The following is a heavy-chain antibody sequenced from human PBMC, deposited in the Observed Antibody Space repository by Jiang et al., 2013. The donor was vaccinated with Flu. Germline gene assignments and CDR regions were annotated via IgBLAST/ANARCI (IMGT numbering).Heavy chain of an antibody. D-gene: IGHD3-3*01. V-gene: IGHV4-39*01. CDR3: ARHTIPGRSMSAALGY. Sequence: GPGLVKPSETLSLTCTVSGGSVSSNDYFWGWIRQPPGKGLEWIGSLYYRGPAYSNPSLRSRVTISVDTSTNQFSLKLSSVTATDTAVYYCARHTIPGRSMSAALGYWGQGILVAVSS. J-gene: IGHJ4*02. CDR2: LYYRGPA. CDR1: GGSVSSNDYF.